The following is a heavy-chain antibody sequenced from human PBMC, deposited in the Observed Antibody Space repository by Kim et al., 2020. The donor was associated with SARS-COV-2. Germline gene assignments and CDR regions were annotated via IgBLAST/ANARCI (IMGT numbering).Heavy chain of an antibody. V-gene: IGHV4-39*07. CDR1: GGSISSSSYY. D-gene: IGHD1-26*01. J-gene: IGHJ1*01. CDR2: IYYSGTT. Sequence: SETLSLTCTVSGGSISSSSYYWGWIRQPPGKGLEWIGSIYYSGTTYYNPSLKSRVTISVDTSKNQFSLKLSSVTAADTAVYYCARDDGSWYFRHWGQGT. CDR3: ARDDGSWYFRH.